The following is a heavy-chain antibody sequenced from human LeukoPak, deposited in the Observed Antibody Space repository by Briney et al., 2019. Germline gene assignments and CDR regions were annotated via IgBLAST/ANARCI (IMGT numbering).Heavy chain of an antibody. Sequence: GGSLRLSCAASGFTFSTTAMAWVRHAPRKGLELVAGFGGSGDIHYADSVRGRVTISRDNSKGIHYLQMVSLRAEDTAVYYCGKDPTGVSAGAFDFWGQGTLVTVSS. CDR3: GKDPTGVSAGAFDF. CDR2: FGGSGDI. CDR1: GFTFSTTA. V-gene: IGHV3-23*01. J-gene: IGHJ3*01. D-gene: IGHD1-1*01.